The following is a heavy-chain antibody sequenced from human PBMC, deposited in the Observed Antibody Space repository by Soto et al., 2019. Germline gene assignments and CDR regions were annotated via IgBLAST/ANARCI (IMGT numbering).Heavy chain of an antibody. J-gene: IGHJ4*02. Sequence: LRLSCAASGFTFSSYEMNWVRQAPWKGLEWVSYISSSGSTIYYADSVKGRFTISRDNAKNSLYLQMNSLRAEDTAVYYCARDAAAGPFTYWGQGTLVTVSS. D-gene: IGHD6-13*01. CDR2: ISSSGSTI. CDR3: ARDAAAGPFTY. V-gene: IGHV3-48*03. CDR1: GFTFSSYE.